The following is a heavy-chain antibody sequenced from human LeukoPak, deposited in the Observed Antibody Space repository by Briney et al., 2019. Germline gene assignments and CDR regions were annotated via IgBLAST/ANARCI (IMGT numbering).Heavy chain of an antibody. CDR1: GFTVSSNY. Sequence: GGSLRLSCAASGFTVSSNYMSWVRQAPGKGLEWVSVIYSGGSTYYADSVKGRFTISRDNSKNSLYLQMNSLRAEDTALYYCAKVESGYSSGWYSIGYWGHGTLVTVSS. J-gene: IGHJ4*01. D-gene: IGHD6-19*01. V-gene: IGHV3-53*05. CDR3: AKVESGYSSGWYSIGY. CDR2: IYSGGST.